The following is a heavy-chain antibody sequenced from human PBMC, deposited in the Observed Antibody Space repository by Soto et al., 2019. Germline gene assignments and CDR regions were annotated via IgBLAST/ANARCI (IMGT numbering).Heavy chain of an antibody. J-gene: IGHJ6*02. CDR2: IYPGDSDT. D-gene: IGHD2-21*02. V-gene: IGHV5-51*01. Sequence: PGESLKISCKGSGYSFTSYWIGWVRQMPGKGLEWMGIIYPGDSDTRYSPSFQGQVTISADKSISTAYLQWSSLKASDTAMYYCARHRSPVEDCGGDCYSVRATNYYYYGMDVWGQGTTVTVS. CDR1: GYSFTSYW. CDR3: ARHRSPVEDCGGDCYSVRATNYYYYGMDV.